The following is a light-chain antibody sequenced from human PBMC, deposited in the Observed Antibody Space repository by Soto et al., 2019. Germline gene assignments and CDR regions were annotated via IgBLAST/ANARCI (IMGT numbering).Light chain of an antibody. CDR2: GAS. V-gene: IGKV3-20*01. J-gene: IGKJ1*01. CDR3: QQHGTSPRWT. CDR1: QSVSSFY. Sequence: EIVLTQSPGTLSLSPGERATLSCRAGQSVSSFYLAWYLQKPGQAPRLLICGASSRATGVPDRFSGRGSGTDFTLTISRLEPEDFAVYNCQQHGTSPRWTFGQGTTVDIK.